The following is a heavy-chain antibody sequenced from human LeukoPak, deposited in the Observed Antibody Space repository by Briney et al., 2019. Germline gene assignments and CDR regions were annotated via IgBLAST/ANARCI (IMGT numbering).Heavy chain of an antibody. V-gene: IGHV3-23*01. CDR1: GFTLSSHA. CDR3: AKGCISSAYGHVDY. D-gene: IGHD3-22*01. Sequence: QTGGSLRLSCAVSGFTLSSHAMSWVRQAPGKGLEWVSVISGSGGSTHYADSVKGRFTISRDNSKNTLYVQMSSLRAEDTAVYYSAKGCISSAYGHVDYWGQGTLVTVSS. CDR2: ISGSGGST. J-gene: IGHJ4*02.